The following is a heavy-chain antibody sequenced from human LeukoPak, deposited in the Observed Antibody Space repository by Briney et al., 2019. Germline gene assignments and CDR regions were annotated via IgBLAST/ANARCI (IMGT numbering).Heavy chain of an antibody. D-gene: IGHD3-9*01. CDR2: ISGSGGST. J-gene: IGHJ4*02. Sequence: GGSLXLSXAASGFTFSSYAMSWVRQAPGKGLEWVSAISGSGGSTYYADSVKGRFTISRDNSKNTLYLQMNSLRAEDTAVYYCAKDLPTAAYYDILTGYLFDYWGQGTLVTVSS. CDR1: GFTFSSYA. CDR3: AKDLPTAAYYDILTGYLFDY. V-gene: IGHV3-23*01.